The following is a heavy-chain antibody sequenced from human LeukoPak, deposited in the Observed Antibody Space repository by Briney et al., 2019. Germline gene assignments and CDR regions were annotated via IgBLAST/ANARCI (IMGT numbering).Heavy chain of an antibody. J-gene: IGHJ3*02. CDR1: GYTFTGYY. D-gene: IGHD7-27*01. CDR3: ARDRGNWGGRDAFDI. CDR2: INPNSGGT. Sequence: ASVKVSCKASGYTFTGYYMHWVRQAPGQGLEWMGWINPNSGGTNYAQKFQGRVTMTRDTSISTAYMELSRLSSDDTAVYYCARDRGNWGGRDAFDIWGQGTMVTVSS. V-gene: IGHV1-2*02.